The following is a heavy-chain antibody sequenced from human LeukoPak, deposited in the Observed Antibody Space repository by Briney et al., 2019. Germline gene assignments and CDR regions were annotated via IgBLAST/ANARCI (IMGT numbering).Heavy chain of an antibody. V-gene: IGHV1-46*01. CDR3: ARDRAPPSEYYYYYGMDV. J-gene: IGHJ6*02. Sequence: ASVKVSCKASGYTFTSYYMHWVRQAPGQGLEWMGIINPSGGSTSYAQKFQGRVTMTRDTSTSTVYMELSSLRSEDTAVYYCARDRAPPSEYYYYYGMDVWGQGTTVTVSS. CDR1: GYTFTSYY. CDR2: INPSGGST.